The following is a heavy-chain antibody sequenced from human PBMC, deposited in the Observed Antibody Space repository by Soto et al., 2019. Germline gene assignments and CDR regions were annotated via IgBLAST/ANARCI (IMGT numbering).Heavy chain of an antibody. CDR1: GGSISSGGYY. D-gene: IGHD2-2*01. V-gene: IGHV4-31*03. Sequence: QVQLQESGPGLVKPSQTLSLTCTVSGGSISSGGYYWSWIRQNPGKGLEWIGYIYYSGCTYYNPSLKSRVTISVDTSKNQFSLKLSSVTAADTAVYYWAREGYCSSTSCSGMYVWGQGTTVTVSS. CDR3: AREGYCSSTSCSGMYV. J-gene: IGHJ6*02. CDR2: IYYSGCT.